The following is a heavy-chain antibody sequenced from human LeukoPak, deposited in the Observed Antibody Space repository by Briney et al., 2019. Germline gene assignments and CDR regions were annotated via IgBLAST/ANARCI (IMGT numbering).Heavy chain of an antibody. CDR3: ARAPITSPFYFDY. CDR2: INWSGGST. J-gene: IGHJ4*02. V-gene: IGHV3-20*04. D-gene: IGHD2-2*01. Sequence: GGSLRLSCTASGFAFDEHGMSWVRHVPGKGLEWVSGINWSGGSTVYADPLRGRFTISRDNAKNSLYLQMDSLRAEDTALYYCARAPITSPFYFDYWGQGTLVTVSS. CDR1: GFAFDEHG.